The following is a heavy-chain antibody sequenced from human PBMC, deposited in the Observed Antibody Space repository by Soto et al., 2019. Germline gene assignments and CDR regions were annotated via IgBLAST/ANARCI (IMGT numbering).Heavy chain of an antibody. D-gene: IGHD2-21*02. J-gene: IGHJ4*02. CDR1: GFTFSSYS. CDR2: ISSSSSYI. Sequence: GGSLRLSCAASGFTFSSYSMNWVRQAPGKGLEWVSSISSSSSYIYYADSVKGRFTISKDNAKNSLYLQMNSQRAEDKAVYYCARSQANIVVVTANYLDYWGQGTLVTVSS. V-gene: IGHV3-21*01. CDR3: ARSQANIVVVTANYLDY.